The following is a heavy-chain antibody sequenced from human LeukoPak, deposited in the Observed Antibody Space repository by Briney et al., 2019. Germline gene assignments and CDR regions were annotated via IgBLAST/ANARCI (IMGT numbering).Heavy chain of an antibody. D-gene: IGHD3-10*01. CDR3: AREWFGDLSNYYYYGMDV. J-gene: IGHJ6*02. CDR2: INPNSGGT. Sequence: ASVKVSCKASGYTFTGYYMHWVRQAPGQGLEWMGWINPNSGGTNYAQKFQGWVTMTRDTSISTAYMELSRLRSDDTGVYYCAREWFGDLSNYYYYGMDVWGQGTTATVSS. V-gene: IGHV1-2*04. CDR1: GYTFTGYY.